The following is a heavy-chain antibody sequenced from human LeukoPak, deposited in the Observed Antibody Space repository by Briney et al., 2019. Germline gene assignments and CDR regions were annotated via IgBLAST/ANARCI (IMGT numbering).Heavy chain of an antibody. CDR1: GYTFTSYD. J-gene: IGHJ4*02. D-gene: IGHD6-19*01. CDR2: MNPNNGNT. Sequence: ASVKVSCKASGYTFTSYDINWVRQAAGQGLEWMGWMNPNNGNTGYAQKFQGRVTMTRDTSTSTVYMELSSLRSEDTAVYYCARAWGIAVAGTSGYWGQGTLVTVSS. CDR3: ARAWGIAVAGTSGY. V-gene: IGHV1-8*01.